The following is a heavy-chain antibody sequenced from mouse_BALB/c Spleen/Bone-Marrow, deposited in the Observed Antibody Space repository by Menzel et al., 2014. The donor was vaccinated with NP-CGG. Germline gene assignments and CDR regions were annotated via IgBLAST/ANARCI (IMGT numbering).Heavy chain of an antibody. CDR3: ARLGYYGYFVD. D-gene: IGHD2-3*01. CDR2: INPESSTI. Sequence: EVQGVESGGGLVQPGGSLKLSCAASGFDFRRYWMSWVRQVPGKGLEWIGEINPESSTINYTSSLKDKFIISRDNAKNTLYLQMSKVRSEDTALYYCARLGYYGYFVDWGQGTTLTVSS. CDR1: GFDFRRYW. J-gene: IGHJ2*01. V-gene: IGHV4-1*02.